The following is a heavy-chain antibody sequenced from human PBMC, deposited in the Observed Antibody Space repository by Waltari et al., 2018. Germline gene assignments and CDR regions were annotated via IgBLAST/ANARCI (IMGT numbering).Heavy chain of an antibody. CDR2: SNAGNGNT. J-gene: IGHJ4*02. CDR3: ASLFIAARPFDY. CDR1: GYTFTSYA. D-gene: IGHD6-6*01. Sequence: QVQLVQSGAEVKKPGASVKVSCRASGYTFTSYAMHLVCQAPGQRLEWMGWSNAGNGNTKYSQKFQGRVTITRDTSASTAYIELSSLRSEDTAVYYCASLFIAARPFDYWGQGTLVTVSS. V-gene: IGHV1-3*01.